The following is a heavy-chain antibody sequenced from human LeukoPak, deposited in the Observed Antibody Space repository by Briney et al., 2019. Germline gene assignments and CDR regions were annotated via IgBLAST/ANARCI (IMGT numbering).Heavy chain of an antibody. Sequence: SSETLSLTCTVSGGSISSYYWSWIRQPPGKGLEWIGYIYYSGSTSYNPSLKSRVTISVDTSKNQFSLKLSSVTAADTAVYYYARCRAGYNCWYFDYWGQGTLVTVSS. CDR3: ARCRAGYNCWYFDY. CDR1: GGSISSYY. J-gene: IGHJ4*02. CDR2: IYYSGST. V-gene: IGHV4-59*08. D-gene: IGHD5-24*01.